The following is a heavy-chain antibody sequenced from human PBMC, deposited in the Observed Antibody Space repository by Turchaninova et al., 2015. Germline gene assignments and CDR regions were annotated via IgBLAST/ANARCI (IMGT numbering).Heavy chain of an antibody. CDR2: IRSKAYGGTT. J-gene: IGHJ3*02. CDR1: GFPFGVYT. CDR3: TRTASGYSSLI. V-gene: IGHV3-49*04. D-gene: IGHD6-6*01. Sequence: EVQLVESGGGLVQPGRSRRLSCTASGFPFGVYTMTWVRQPPGKGLEGVGFIRSKAYGGTTEYAASVKGRFTISRDDSKSIAYLQMNSLKTEDTAVYYCTRTASGYSSLIWGQGTMVTVSS.